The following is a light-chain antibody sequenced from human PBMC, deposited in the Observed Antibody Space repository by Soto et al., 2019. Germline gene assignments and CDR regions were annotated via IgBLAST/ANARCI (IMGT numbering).Light chain of an antibody. CDR2: GAS. Sequence: EIVLTQSPATLSLSPGESATLSCRASQSVSSFLAWYQQKPGQAPRLLIYGASNRTTGIQARFSASDPGKDFTLTISSLEPEDSAVYYCQQRYNSWTFGQGTKVDIK. CDR3: QQRYNSWT. J-gene: IGKJ1*01. CDR1: QSVSSF. V-gene: IGKV3-11*01.